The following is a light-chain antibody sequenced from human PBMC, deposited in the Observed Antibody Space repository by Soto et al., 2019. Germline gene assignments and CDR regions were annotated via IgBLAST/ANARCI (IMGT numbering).Light chain of an antibody. CDR1: SSDVGSYNL. J-gene: IGLJ2*01. Sequence: QSVLTQPASVSGSPGQSITISCTGTSSDVGSYNLVSWYQQHPGKAPKLMIYEVNKRPSGVSNRFSGSKSGNTASLTISGLQAEDEADYYCCSYGGSITLVFGGGTKLTVL. V-gene: IGLV2-23*02. CDR3: CSYGGSITLV. CDR2: EVN.